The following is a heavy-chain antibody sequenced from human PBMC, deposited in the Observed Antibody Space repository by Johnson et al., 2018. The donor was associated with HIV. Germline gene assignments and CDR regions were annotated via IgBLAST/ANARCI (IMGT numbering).Heavy chain of an antibody. CDR3: ARGSVVGGNSGYDAFDI. V-gene: IGHV3-20*04. J-gene: IGHJ3*02. Sequence: VQLVESGGGLVKPGGSLRLSCAASGFTFSDHYMNWMRQAPGKGLEWVSGINWNGGSTGYADSVKGRFTISRENVRNSLYLQMDSLGVGDTAVYYCARGSVVGGNSGYDAFDIWGQGTVVTVSS. CDR1: GFTFSDHY. CDR2: INWNGGST. D-gene: IGHD4-23*01.